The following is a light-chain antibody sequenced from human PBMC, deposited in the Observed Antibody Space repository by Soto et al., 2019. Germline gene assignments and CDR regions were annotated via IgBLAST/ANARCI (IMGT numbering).Light chain of an antibody. J-gene: IGKJ1*01. Sequence: ILLTQSPGTLSSPPRPTAXLPGRPSESISRDYLAWYQQRLGQAPRLLIYGASSGATGIPDRFSGSGSGTDFTLTISRLEPEDFAVYYCQQYGSSLWTFGQGTKVDNK. V-gene: IGKV3-20*01. CDR3: QQYGSSLWT. CDR1: ESISRDY. CDR2: GAS.